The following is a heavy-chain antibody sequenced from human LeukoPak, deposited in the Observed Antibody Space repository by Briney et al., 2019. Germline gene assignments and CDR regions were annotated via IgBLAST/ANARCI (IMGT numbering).Heavy chain of an antibody. CDR1: GGSISSYY. V-gene: IGHV4-59*01. D-gene: IGHD6-19*01. CDR2: IYYSGST. CDR3: ARGTLYSSGWSGVDY. Sequence: SETLSLTCTVSGGSISSYYWSWIRQPPGKGLEWIGYIYYSGSTNYNPSLKSRVTISVDMSKNQFSLKLSSVTAADTAVYYCARGTLYSSGWSGVDYWGQGTLVTVSS. J-gene: IGHJ4*02.